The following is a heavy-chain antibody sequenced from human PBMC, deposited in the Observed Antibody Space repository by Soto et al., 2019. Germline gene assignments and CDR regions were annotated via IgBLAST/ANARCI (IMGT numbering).Heavy chain of an antibody. CDR2: YESGGSI. Sequence: LRLSCAASGFSVRTNYMSWVRQAPGKGLEWVSVYESGGSIYYTDSVKGRFIISRDLAKNTVSLQMNSLRVEDTAVYFCARAGVTPDFFDLWGQGTLVTVSS. CDR3: ARAGVTPDFFDL. CDR1: GFSVRTNY. J-gene: IGHJ4*02. V-gene: IGHV3-53*01. D-gene: IGHD2-21*02.